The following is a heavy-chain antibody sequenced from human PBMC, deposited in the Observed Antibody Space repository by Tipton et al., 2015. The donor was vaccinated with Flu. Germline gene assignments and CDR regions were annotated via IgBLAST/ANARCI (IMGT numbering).Heavy chain of an antibody. J-gene: IGHJ5*02. D-gene: IGHD5-12*01. CDR3: ARDPPTRNWFDP. CDR2: IHYSGNT. V-gene: IGHV4-34*01. Sequence: GLVKPSETLSLTCAVYGGSFTDYYWSWIRQPPGKGLEWIGEIHYSGNTKYNPSLKSRVTISVDTSKNQFSLKVNSVTAADTAVYYCARDPPTRNWFDPWGQGTLVTVSS. CDR1: GGSFTDYY.